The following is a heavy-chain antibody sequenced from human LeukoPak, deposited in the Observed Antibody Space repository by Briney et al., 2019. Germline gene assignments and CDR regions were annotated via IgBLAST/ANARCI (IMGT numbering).Heavy chain of an antibody. D-gene: IGHD3-10*01. Sequence: GGSLRLSCAASGFTFSRYWMTWVRQAPGKGLEWVANIKEDGSEKYYVDSVKGRFTISRDNAKNSLYLQMNSLRAEDTAVYYCARVGLGVGSGRKASGFDPWGQGTLVTVSS. J-gene: IGHJ5*02. CDR2: IKEDGSEK. V-gene: IGHV3-7*01. CDR1: GFTFSRYW. CDR3: ARVGLGVGSGRKASGFDP.